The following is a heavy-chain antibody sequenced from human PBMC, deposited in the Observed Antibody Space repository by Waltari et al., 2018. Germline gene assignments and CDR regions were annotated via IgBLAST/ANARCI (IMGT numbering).Heavy chain of an antibody. Sequence: QVQLVQSGAEVKKPGASVKVSCKAYGYTFTSYGISWVRLAPGQGLEWKGWSSAYNGNTNYAHKLQGRDTMTTETSTSTAYMELRSLRSDDTAVYYCARDRESESKVAGTLDYWGQGTLVTVSS. D-gene: IGHD6-19*01. J-gene: IGHJ4*02. CDR2: SSAYNGNT. V-gene: IGHV1-18*01. CDR3: ARDRESESKVAGTLDY. CDR1: GYTFTSYG.